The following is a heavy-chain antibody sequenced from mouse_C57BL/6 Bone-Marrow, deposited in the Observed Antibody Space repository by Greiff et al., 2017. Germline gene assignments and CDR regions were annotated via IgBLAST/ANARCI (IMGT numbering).Heavy chain of an antibody. D-gene: IGHD1-1*01. J-gene: IGHJ2*01. CDR2: INPSNGGT. CDR1: GYTFTSYW. V-gene: IGHV1-53*01. CDR3: ASYYYGSTYFDY. Sequence: QVQLQQPGTELVKPGASVKLSCKASGYTFTSYWMHWVKQRPGQGLEWIGNINPSNGGTNYNEKFKSKATLTGDKSSSTAYMQLSSLTSEDSAVYDCASYYYGSTYFDYWGQGTTLTVSS.